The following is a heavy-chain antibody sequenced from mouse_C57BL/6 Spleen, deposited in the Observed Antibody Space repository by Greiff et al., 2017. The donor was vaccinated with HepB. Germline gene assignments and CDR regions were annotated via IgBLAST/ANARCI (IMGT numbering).Heavy chain of an antibody. CDR3: ARDLSHDGYYSSGFAY. CDR2: IYPGDGDT. V-gene: IGHV1-82*01. CDR1: GYSFSSSW. D-gene: IGHD2-3*01. J-gene: IGHJ3*01. Sequence: QVQLQQSGPELVKPGASVKISCKASGYSFSSSWMNWVKQRPGKGLEWIGRIYPGDGDTNYNGKFKGKATLTADKSSSTAYMQLSSLTSEDSAVYFCARDLSHDGYYSSGFAYWGQGTLVTVSA.